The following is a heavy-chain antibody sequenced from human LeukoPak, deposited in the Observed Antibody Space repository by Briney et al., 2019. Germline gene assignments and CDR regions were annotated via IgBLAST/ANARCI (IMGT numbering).Heavy chain of an antibody. D-gene: IGHD1-1*01. V-gene: IGHV4-39*07. J-gene: IGHJ5*02. CDR2: IYYSGST. Sequence: SETLSLTCTVSGGSISSSSYYWGWIRQPPGKGLEWIGSIYYSGSTYYNPSLKSRVTISVDTSKNQFSLKLSSVTAADTAVYYCARDSPGGPWGQGTLVTVSS. CDR1: GGSISSSSYY. CDR3: ARDSPGGP.